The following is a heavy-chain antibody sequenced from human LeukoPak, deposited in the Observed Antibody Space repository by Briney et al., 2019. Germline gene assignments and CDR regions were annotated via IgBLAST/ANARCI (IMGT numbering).Heavy chain of an antibody. V-gene: IGHV3-15*01. CDR2: IRSKIDGGTI. CDR1: GFTFSDAW. CDR3: TTDDS. Sequence: GGSLRLSCVVSGFTFSDAWMSWVRQAPGKGLEWVGRIRSKIDGGTIEFAAPVKGRFTISRDDSKNTVFLQMDSLKSEDTAVYYCTTDDSWGQGTLVTVSS. J-gene: IGHJ5*01.